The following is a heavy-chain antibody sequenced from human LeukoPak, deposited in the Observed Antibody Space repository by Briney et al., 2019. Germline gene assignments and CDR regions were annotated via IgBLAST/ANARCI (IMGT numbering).Heavy chain of an antibody. CDR3: ARGRPYDFWSNYYYMDV. J-gene: IGHJ6*03. CDR2: INPRDGET. Sequence: ASVKVSCKASGYNFAGYYIHWVRQAPGQGLEWMGRINPRDGETNFAQKFQGRVTMTRDTSISTAYMELSGLRSDDTAVYYCARGRPYDFWSNYYYMDVWGKGTTVTVSS. D-gene: IGHD3-3*01. V-gene: IGHV1-2*06. CDR1: GYNFAGYY.